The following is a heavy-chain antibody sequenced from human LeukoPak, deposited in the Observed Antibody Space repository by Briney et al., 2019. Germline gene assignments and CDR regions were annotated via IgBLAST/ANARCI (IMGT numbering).Heavy chain of an antibody. D-gene: IGHD3-16*01. J-gene: IGHJ4*02. CDR1: GGSISSSSYY. CDR3: ARGLFWGQLGFDY. V-gene: IGHV4-61*05. CDR2: IYYSGST. Sequence: SETLSLTCTASGGSISSSSYYWSWIRQPPGKGLEWIGYIYYSGSTNYNPSLKSRVTISVDTSKNQFSLKLSSVTAADTAVYYCARGLFWGQLGFDYWGRGTLVTVSS.